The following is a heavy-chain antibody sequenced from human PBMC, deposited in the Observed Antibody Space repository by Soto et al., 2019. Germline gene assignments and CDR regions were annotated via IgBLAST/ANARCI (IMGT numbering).Heavy chain of an antibody. CDR3: ARDNEGRLAY. Sequence: QVQLGQSGAEVKQTGASVKVSCKPSGYTFSDLYIHWVRQAPGQGLEWMGWVDPNSGGTKQTQKFQGTLTMTRDTPTGTVYMELYSLRYDETSVYYCARDNEGRLAYWGQGNLVPVS. J-gene: IGHJ4*02. CDR2: VDPNSGGT. V-gene: IGHV1-2*02. D-gene: IGHD2-8*01. CDR1: GYTFSDLY.